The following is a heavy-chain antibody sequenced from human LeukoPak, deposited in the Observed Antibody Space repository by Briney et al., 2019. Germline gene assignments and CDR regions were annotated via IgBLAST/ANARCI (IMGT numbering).Heavy chain of an antibody. CDR2: IYYSGST. CDR1: GGSISSSSYY. D-gene: IGHD3-9*01. V-gene: IGHV4-39*07. J-gene: IGHJ4*02. Sequence: SSETLSLTCTVSGGSISSSSYYWGWIRQPPGKGLEWIGSIYYSGSTYYNPSLKSRVTISVDTSKNQFSLKLSSVTAADTAVYYCARDLVNYDILTGYYKIFDYWGQGTLVTVSS. CDR3: ARDLVNYDILTGYYKIFDY.